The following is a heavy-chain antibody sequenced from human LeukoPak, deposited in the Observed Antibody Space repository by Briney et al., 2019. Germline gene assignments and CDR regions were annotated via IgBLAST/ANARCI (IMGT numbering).Heavy chain of an antibody. D-gene: IGHD3-10*01. CDR3: TTDRPTLDELWY. V-gene: IGHV4-4*02. CDR1: GGSISSSNW. Sequence: SETLSLTCAVSGGSISSSNWWSWVRQPPGKGLEWIGEIYHSGSTNYNPSLKSRVTISVDKSKNQFSLKLSSVTAADTAVYYCTTDRPTLDELWYWGQGTLVTVSS. J-gene: IGHJ4*02. CDR2: IYHSGST.